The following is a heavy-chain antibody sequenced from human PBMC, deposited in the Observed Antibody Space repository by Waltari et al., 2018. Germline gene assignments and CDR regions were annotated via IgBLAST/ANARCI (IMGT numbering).Heavy chain of an antibody. D-gene: IGHD1-1*01. J-gene: IGHJ6*03. CDR3: ARDRRNEGMGHPRYSYYMDV. V-gene: IGHV4-4*07. CDR1: GGSISSYY. CDR2: IYTSGST. Sequence: QVQLQESGPGLVKPSETLSLTCTVSGGSISSYYCSWIRQPAGKGLEWIGRIYTSGSTNYNPSLKSRVTMSVDTSKNQFSLKLSSVTAADTAVYYWARDRRNEGMGHPRYSYYMDVWGKGTTVTISS.